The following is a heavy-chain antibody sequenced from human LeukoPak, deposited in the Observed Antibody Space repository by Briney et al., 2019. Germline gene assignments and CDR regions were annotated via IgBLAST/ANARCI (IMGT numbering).Heavy chain of an antibody. CDR1: GGSISSGSYY. V-gene: IGHV4-61*02. D-gene: IGHD1-26*01. CDR3: ARSGSYGTDY. Sequence: SETLSLTCTVSGGSISSGSYYWSWIPQPAGKGLEWIVRIYTSGSNNYNPSLKSRVTISVDTSKNQFYLKLSSVPAADTAVYYCARSGSYGTDYWGQGTLVSVSS. J-gene: IGHJ4*02. CDR2: IYTSGSN.